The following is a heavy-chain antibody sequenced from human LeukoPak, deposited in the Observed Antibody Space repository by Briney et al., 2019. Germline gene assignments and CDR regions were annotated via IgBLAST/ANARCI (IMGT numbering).Heavy chain of an antibody. V-gene: IGHV4-34*01. J-gene: IGHJ6*03. CDR1: GGSFSDYY. D-gene: IGHD3-10*01. Sequence: SETLSLTCVVYGGSFSDYYWSWIRQPPGKGLEWIGEINHSGSTNYNPSLKSRVTISVGTSKNQFSLKLSSVTAADTAVYYCARRPRRDYYGSGTPYYMDVWGKGTTVTISS. CDR3: ARRPRRDYYGSGTPYYMDV. CDR2: INHSGST.